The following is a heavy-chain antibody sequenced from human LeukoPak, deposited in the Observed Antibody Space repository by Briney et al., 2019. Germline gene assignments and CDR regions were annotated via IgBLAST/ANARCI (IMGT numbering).Heavy chain of an antibody. Sequence: ASVKVSCKASGYTFTSYAMNWVRQAPGQGLEWMGWINTNTGNPTYAQGFTGRFVFSLDTSVSTAYLQISSLKAEDTAVYYCARDRRGTTLIAAAGGAFDIWGQGTMVTVSS. CDR1: GYTFTSYA. V-gene: IGHV7-4-1*02. J-gene: IGHJ3*02. CDR3: ARDRRGTTLIAAAGGAFDI. CDR2: INTNTGNP. D-gene: IGHD6-13*01.